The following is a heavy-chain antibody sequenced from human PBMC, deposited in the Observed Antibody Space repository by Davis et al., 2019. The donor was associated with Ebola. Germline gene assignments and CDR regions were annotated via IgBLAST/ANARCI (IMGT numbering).Heavy chain of an antibody. Sequence: WIRQPPGKGLEWIGSIYYSGSTHYNPSLTRPVTISVDTSKNQFSLRLSSVAAADTAVYCCARRGDSSLGYWGQGTLVTVSS. D-gene: IGHD6-6*01. CDR3: ARRGDSSLGY. CDR2: IYYSGST. V-gene: IGHV4-39*01. J-gene: IGHJ4*02.